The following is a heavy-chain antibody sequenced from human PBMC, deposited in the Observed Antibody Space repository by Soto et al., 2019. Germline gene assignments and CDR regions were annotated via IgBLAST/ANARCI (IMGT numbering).Heavy chain of an antibody. Sequence: GGSLRLSCAASGFTFSDYYMSWIRQAPGKGLEWVSYISSSGSTIYYADSVKGRFTISRDNAKNSLYLQMNSLRAEDKAVEYRGGGGEGDFWGGSHGLELWGQGTLVTVSS. CDR3: GGGGEGDFWGGSHGLEL. CDR1: GFTFSDYY. J-gene: IGHJ4*02. D-gene: IGHD3-3*01. V-gene: IGHV3-11*01. CDR2: ISSSGSTI.